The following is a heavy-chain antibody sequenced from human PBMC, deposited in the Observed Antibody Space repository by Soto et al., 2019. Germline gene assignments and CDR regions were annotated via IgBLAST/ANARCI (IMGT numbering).Heavy chain of an antibody. CDR1: GYTFTSYG. CDR3: ARDTDIVVVVAAAPFYYYYGMGV. D-gene: IGHD2-15*01. CDR2: ISAYNGNT. J-gene: IGHJ6*02. V-gene: IGHV1-18*04. Sequence: ASVKVSCKASGYTFTSYGISWVRQAPGQGLEWMGWISAYNGNTHYAQKLQGRVTMTTDTSTSTAYMELRSLRPDDTAVYYCARDTDIVVVVAAAPFYYYYGMGVWGQGTTVTVSS.